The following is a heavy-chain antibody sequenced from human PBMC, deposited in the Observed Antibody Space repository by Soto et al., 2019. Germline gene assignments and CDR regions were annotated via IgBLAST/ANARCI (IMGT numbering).Heavy chain of an antibody. D-gene: IGHD6-19*01. CDR3: ARPGGIAVAGADY. V-gene: IGHV4-30-4*01. CDR2: IYYSGST. CDR1: GGSISSGDYY. Sequence: PSETLSLTCTVSGGSISSGDYYWSWIRQPPGKGLEWIGYIYYSGSTYYNPSLKSRVTISVDTSKNQFSLKLSSVTAADTAVYYCARPGGIAVAGADYWGQGTLVTVSS. J-gene: IGHJ4*02.